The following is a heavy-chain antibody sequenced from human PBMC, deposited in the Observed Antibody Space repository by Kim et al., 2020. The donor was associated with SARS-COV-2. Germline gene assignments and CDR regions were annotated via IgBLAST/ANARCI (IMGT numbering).Heavy chain of an antibody. CDR1: GFTFSSYS. D-gene: IGHD5-18*01. V-gene: IGHV3-48*02. CDR2: ISSSSSTI. Sequence: GGSLRLSCAASGFTFSSYSMNWVRQAPGKGLEWVSYISSSSSTIYYADSVKGRFTISRDNAKNSLYLQMNSLRDEDTAVYYCARQHTAMVSGYFDYWGQGTLVTVSS. CDR3: ARQHTAMVSGYFDY. J-gene: IGHJ4*02.